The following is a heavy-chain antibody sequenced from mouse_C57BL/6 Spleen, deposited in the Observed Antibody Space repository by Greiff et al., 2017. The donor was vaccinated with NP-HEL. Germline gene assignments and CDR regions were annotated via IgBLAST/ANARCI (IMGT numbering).Heavy chain of an antibody. CDR2: IYPGDGDT. CDR1: GYAFTSSW. J-gene: IGHJ2*01. Sequence: QVQLQQSGPELVKPGASVKISCKASGYAFTSSWMNWVKQRPGQGLEWIGRIYPGDGDTNYNEKFKGKATLTADKSSSTAYMHLSSLTSEDAAVYVCARGSMTAWYWGKGTTLTVSS. V-gene: IGHV1-82*01. D-gene: IGHD2-10*02. CDR3: ARGSMTAWY.